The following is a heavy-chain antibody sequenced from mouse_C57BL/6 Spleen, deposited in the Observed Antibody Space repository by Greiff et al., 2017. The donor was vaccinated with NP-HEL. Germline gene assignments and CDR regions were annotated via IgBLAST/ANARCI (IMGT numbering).Heavy chain of an antibody. Sequence: DVMLVESGGGLVKPGGSLKLSCAASGFTFSSYAMSWVRQTPEKRLEWVATISDGGSYTYYPDNVKGRFTISRDNAKNNLYLQMSHLKSEDTAMYYCAREKDYGSSYSFAYWGQGTLVTVSA. V-gene: IGHV5-4*01. D-gene: IGHD1-1*01. J-gene: IGHJ3*01. CDR1: GFTFSSYA. CDR3: AREKDYGSSYSFAY. CDR2: ISDGGSYT.